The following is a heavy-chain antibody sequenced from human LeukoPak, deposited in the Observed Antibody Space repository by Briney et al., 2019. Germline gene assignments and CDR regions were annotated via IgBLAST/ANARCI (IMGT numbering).Heavy chain of an antibody. J-gene: IGHJ4*02. Sequence: NPGRSLRLSCTTSGFSFSDYGMHWVRQAPGKGLEWLASVWYEERTKYYMDSVKGRFTISRDNSKNSIYLQMKSLGVDDTAIYYCVKEGIYLKSSLEEWGQGTLVTVSS. CDR2: VWYEERTK. V-gene: IGHV3-33*06. D-gene: IGHD5-12*01. CDR3: VKEGIYLKSSLEE. CDR1: GFSFSDYG.